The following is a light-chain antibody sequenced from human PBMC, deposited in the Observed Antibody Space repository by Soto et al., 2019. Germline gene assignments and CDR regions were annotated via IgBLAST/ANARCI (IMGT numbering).Light chain of an antibody. CDR2: DAS. CDR1: QDISNY. J-gene: IGKJ1*01. Sequence: DIQMIQSPSSLSASVGDRVTITCQARQDISNYLNWYQQKPGKAPKLLIYDASNLERGVPSRFSGRGSGTDFTFTISSLQPEDFATYYCQQYDHLPRTFGRGTKVEIK. V-gene: IGKV1-33*01. CDR3: QQYDHLPRT.